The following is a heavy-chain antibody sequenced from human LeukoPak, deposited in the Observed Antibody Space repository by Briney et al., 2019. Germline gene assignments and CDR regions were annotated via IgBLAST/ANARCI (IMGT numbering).Heavy chain of an antibody. CDR3: ARDHGPLPGAGRWAPPKNWFDP. CDR1: GGSISSSSYY. J-gene: IGHJ5*02. D-gene: IGHD1-26*01. CDR2: IYYSGST. Sequence: SETLSLTCTVSGGSISSSSYYWGWIRQPPGKGPEWIGSIYYSGSTYYNPSLKSRVTISVDTSKNQFSLKLSSVAAADTAVYYCARDHGPLPGAGRWAPPKNWFDPWGQGTLVTVSS. V-gene: IGHV4-39*07.